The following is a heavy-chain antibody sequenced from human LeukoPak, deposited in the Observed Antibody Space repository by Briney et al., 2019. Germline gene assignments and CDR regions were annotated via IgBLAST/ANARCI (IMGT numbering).Heavy chain of an antibody. V-gene: IGHV3-30-3*01. CDR2: ISYDGSNK. Sequence: GGSLRLSCAASGFTFSSYAMHWVRQAPGKGLEWVAVISYDGSNKYYADSVKGRFTISRDNSKNTLYLQMNSLRAEDTAVYYCARDCGRVVVTAPFDYWGQGTLVTVSS. J-gene: IGHJ4*02. CDR3: ARDCGRVVVTAPFDY. D-gene: IGHD2-21*02. CDR1: GFTFSSYA.